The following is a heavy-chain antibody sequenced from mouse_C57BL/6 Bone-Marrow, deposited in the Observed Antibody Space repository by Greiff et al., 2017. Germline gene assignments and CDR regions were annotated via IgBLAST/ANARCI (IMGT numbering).Heavy chain of an antibody. Sequence: QVQLKESGPGLVAPSQSLSITCTVSGFSLTSYAISWVRQPPGKGLEWLGVIWTGGGTNYNSALKSRLSISKDNSKSQVFLKMNSLQTNDATRYYCAREGDYGTLAWFAYWGQGTLVTVSA. CDR3: AREGDYGTLAWFAY. J-gene: IGHJ3*01. D-gene: IGHD1-1*01. CDR1: GFSLTSYA. CDR2: IWTGGGT. V-gene: IGHV2-9-1*01.